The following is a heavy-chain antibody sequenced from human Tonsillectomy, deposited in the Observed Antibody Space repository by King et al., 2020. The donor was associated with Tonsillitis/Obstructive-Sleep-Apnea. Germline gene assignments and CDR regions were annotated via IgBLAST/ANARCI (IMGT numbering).Heavy chain of an antibody. D-gene: IGHD1-7*01. CDR2: IWYDGSNK. CDR3: ARVGLELRFLGWFDP. J-gene: IGHJ5*02. V-gene: IGHV3-33*01. Sequence: VQLVESRGGVVQPGRSLRLSCAASGFTFSSYGMHWVRQAPGKGLEWVAVIWYDGSNKYYADSVKGRFTISRDNSKNTLYLQMNSLRAEDTAVYYCARVGLELRFLGWFDPWGQGTLVTVSS. CDR1: GFTFSSYG.